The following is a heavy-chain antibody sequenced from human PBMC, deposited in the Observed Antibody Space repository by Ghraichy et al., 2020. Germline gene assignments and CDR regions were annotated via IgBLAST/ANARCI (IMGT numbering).Heavy chain of an antibody. CDR1: GGTFSSYT. D-gene: IGHD3-10*01. CDR3: ARARGYYGSGSYGFPMDV. V-gene: IGHV1-69*02. Sequence: SVKVSCKASGGTFSSYTISWVRQAPGQGLEWMGRIIPILGIANYAQKFQGRVTITADKSTSTAYMELSSLRSEDTAVYYCARARGYYGSGSYGFPMDVWGQGTTVTVSS. CDR2: IIPILGIA. J-gene: IGHJ6*02.